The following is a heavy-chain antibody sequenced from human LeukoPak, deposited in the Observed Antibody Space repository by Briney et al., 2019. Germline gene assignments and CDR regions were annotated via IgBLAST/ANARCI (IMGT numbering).Heavy chain of an antibody. CDR1: GFTFSSYC. Sequence: GGSLRLSCAASGFTFSSYCMNWVRQAPGKGLEWVSSITSSSSYIYFADSVKGRFTISRDNSKNTLYLQMNSLRADDTAVYYCARSLRVRGVPDYMDVWGKGTTVTISS. V-gene: IGHV3-21*04. J-gene: IGHJ6*03. CDR2: ITSSSSYI. D-gene: IGHD3-10*01. CDR3: ARSLRVRGVPDYMDV.